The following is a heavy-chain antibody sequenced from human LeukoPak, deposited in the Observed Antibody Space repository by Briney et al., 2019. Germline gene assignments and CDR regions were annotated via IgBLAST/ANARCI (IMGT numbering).Heavy chain of an antibody. CDR3: ARYCSGGSCYGMDV. Sequence: SETLSLTCAVYGGSFSGYYWSWIRQPPGKGLEWIGEINHSGSTKYNPSLKSRVTISVDTSKNQFSLKLSSVTAADTAVYYRARYCSGGSCYGMDVWGKGTTVTVSS. CDR1: GGSFSGYY. CDR2: INHSGST. J-gene: IGHJ6*04. V-gene: IGHV4-34*01. D-gene: IGHD2-15*01.